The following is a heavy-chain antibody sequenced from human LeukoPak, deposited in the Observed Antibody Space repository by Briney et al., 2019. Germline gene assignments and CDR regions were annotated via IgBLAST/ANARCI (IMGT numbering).Heavy chain of an antibody. Sequence: PGRSLRLSCAASGFTFSSYAMHWVRQAPGKGLEWVAVISYDGSNKYYADSVKGRFTISRDNSKNTLYLQMNSLRAEDTAVYYCARVISGWSYYYYYYMDVWGKGTTVTVSS. CDR3: ARVISGWSYYYYYYMDV. D-gene: IGHD6-19*01. CDR2: ISYDGSNK. J-gene: IGHJ6*03. CDR1: GFTFSSYA. V-gene: IGHV3-30*01.